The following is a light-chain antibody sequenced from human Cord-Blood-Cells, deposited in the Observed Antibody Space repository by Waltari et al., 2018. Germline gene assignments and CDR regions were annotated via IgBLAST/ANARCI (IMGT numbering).Light chain of an antibody. CDR3: QQYNSDSPYT. CDR2: DAS. V-gene: IGKV1-5*01. CDR1: QSISSW. Sequence: DIQMTQSPSTLSASVGDRVTITCRASQSISSWLAWYQQKPGKAPNLLIYDASSLESGVPSRFSGSGSATKFTLTISSLQPDDFATYYCQQYNSDSPYTFGQGTKVEIK. J-gene: IGKJ2*01.